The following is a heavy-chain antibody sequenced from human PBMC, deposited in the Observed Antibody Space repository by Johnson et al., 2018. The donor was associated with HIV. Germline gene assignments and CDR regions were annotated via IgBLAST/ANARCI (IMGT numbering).Heavy chain of an antibody. Sequence: VQLVESGGGVVQPGGSLRLSCAASGFTFSSYGMHWVRQAPGKGLEWVSFIRYDGSDKYYADSVKGRFTISRDNSKNTLYLQMNSLRPEDTDVYYCAKSGSYYDSSAYHDAFDIWGQGTMVTVSS. CDR2: IRYDGSDK. CDR3: AKSGSYYDSSAYHDAFDI. D-gene: IGHD3-22*01. CDR1: GFTFSSYG. V-gene: IGHV3-30*02. J-gene: IGHJ3*02.